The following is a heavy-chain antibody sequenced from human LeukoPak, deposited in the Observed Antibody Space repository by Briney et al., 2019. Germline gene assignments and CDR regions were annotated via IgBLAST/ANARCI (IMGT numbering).Heavy chain of an antibody. CDR1: GYTFTNYG. CDR3: AREKWEDSSGYYLVY. CDR2: ISAYNGNT. J-gene: IGHJ4*02. V-gene: IGHV1-18*01. D-gene: IGHD3-22*01. Sequence: ASVKVSCKAAGYTFTNYGIRWVRQAPRQGLEWMGWISAYNGNTNYAQKLQSRVTMTTDTSTSTAYMELRSLRSHDTAVYYCAREKWEDSSGYYLVYWGQGTLVTVSS.